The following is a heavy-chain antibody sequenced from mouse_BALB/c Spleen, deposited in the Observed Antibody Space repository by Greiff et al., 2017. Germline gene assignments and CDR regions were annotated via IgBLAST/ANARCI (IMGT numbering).Heavy chain of an antibody. D-gene: IGHD2-1*01. CDR2: ISYDGSN. Sequence: EVQLQQSGPGLVKPSQSLSLTCSVTGYSITSGYYWNWIRQFPGNKLEWMGYISYDGSNNYNPSLKNRISITRDTSKNQFFLKLNSVTTEDTATYYCASYGNYYAMDYWGQGTSVTVSS. CDR1: GYSITSGYY. J-gene: IGHJ4*01. CDR3: ASYGNYYAMDY. V-gene: IGHV3-6*02.